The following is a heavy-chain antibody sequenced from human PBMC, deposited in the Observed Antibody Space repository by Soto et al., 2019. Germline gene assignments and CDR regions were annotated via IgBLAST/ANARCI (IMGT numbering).Heavy chain of an antibody. CDR1: GGSINSYF. J-gene: IGHJ4*02. CDR2: IYYILST. CDR3: AIGLPFFEEAY. Sequence: SETLSLTCTVSGGSINSYFWSWIRQPPLKVLEWIGYIYYILSTNYNPSLKSRVTISLDTSNNQFSLNLSSVTAADTAVYYCAIGLPFFEEAYWGQGTLVTVSS. D-gene: IGHD3-3*01. V-gene: IGHV4-59*01.